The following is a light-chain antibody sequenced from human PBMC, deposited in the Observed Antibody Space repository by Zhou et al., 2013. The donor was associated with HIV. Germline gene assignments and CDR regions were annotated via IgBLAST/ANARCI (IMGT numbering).Light chain of an antibody. V-gene: IGKV1-9*01. CDR1: QGISSS. Sequence: DIQLTQSPPFVSASVGDRVTITCRASQGISSSLAWYQHNPGKAPKLLIYAASTLQSGVPSRFSGSGSGTEFSLTISSLQPEDFATYYCQQSYNTPWTFGQGTKVEIK. J-gene: IGKJ1*01. CDR3: QQSYNTPWT. CDR2: AAS.